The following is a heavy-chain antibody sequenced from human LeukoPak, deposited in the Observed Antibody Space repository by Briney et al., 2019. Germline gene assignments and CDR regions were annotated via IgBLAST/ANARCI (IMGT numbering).Heavy chain of an antibody. V-gene: IGHV4-30-2*01. CDR3: ARESGENWFDP. D-gene: IGHD2-21*01. Sequence: SETLSLTCTVSGGSISSGGYYWSWIRQPPGKGLEWIGYIYHSGGTYYNPSLKSQVTISIDRSKKQFSLKLHSVTAADTAVYYCARESGENWFDPWGQGTLVTVSS. CDR1: GGSISSGGYY. J-gene: IGHJ5*02. CDR2: IYHSGGT.